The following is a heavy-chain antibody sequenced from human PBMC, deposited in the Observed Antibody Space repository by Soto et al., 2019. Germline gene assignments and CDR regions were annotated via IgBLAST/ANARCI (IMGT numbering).Heavy chain of an antibody. CDR1: GYTFTTYA. CDR3: ATISPYDMDV. Sequence: GASVKVSCKASGYTFTTYAMHWVRQAPGQRLEWMGWINAGNGNTKYSQRFQGRVTITRDTSASTAYMELSSLRSEDTAVHYCATISPYDMDVWGQGTTVTVSS. V-gene: IGHV1-3*01. D-gene: IGHD3-3*02. J-gene: IGHJ6*02. CDR2: INAGNGNT.